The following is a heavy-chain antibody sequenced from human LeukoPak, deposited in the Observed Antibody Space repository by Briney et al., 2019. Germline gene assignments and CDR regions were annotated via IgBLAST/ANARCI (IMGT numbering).Heavy chain of an antibody. D-gene: IGHD5-12*01. J-gene: IGHJ3*02. CDR2: IIPIFGTA. CDR3: ARGGIVATDDAFDI. CDR1: GGTFSSYA. V-gene: IGHV1-69*13. Sequence: SVKVSCKASGGTFSSYAISWVRQAPGQGLEWMGGIIPIFGTANYAQKFQGRVTITADESTSTAYMELSSLRSEDTAVYYCARGGIVATDDAFDIWGQGTMVTVSS.